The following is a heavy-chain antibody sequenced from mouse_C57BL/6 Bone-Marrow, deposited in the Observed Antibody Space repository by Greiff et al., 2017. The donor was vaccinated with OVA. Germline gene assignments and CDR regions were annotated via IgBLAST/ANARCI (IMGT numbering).Heavy chain of an antibody. CDR2: IHPNSGST. J-gene: IGHJ4*01. Sequence: QVQLQQPGAELVKPGASVKLSCKASGYTFTSYWMHWVKQRPGQGLEWIGMIHPNSGSTNYNEKFKSKATLTVDKSSSTAYMQLSSLTSEDSAVYYCARCGTGSSYAMDYWGQGTSVTVSS. CDR1: GYTFTSYW. V-gene: IGHV1-64*01. CDR3: ARCGTGSSYAMDY. D-gene: IGHD1-1*01.